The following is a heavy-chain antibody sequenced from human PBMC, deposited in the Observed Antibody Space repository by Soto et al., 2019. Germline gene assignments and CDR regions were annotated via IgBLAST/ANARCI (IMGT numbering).Heavy chain of an antibody. V-gene: IGHV6-1*01. Sequence: SQTLSLTCAISGDSVSNNSTAWNWIRQSPSRGLEWLGRTYYRSKWYNDYAVSVKSRVIINPDTSKNQFSLQLNSVTPEDTAVYYCARERYGDYGCGPFDIWGQGTMVTVSS. CDR1: GDSVSNNSTA. CDR2: TYYRSKWYN. CDR3: ARERYGDYGCGPFDI. J-gene: IGHJ3*02. D-gene: IGHD4-17*01.